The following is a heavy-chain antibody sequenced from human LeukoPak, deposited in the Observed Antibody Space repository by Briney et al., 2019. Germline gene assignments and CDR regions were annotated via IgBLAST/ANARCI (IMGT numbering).Heavy chain of an antibody. D-gene: IGHD1-26*01. CDR3: ANQYSGSYFGYFDY. V-gene: IGHV3-23*01. CDR2: ISGSGGST. CDR1: GFTFSSYA. Sequence: GGSLRLSCAASGFTFSSYAMSWVRQAPGKGLEWVSAISGSGGSTYYADSVKGRFTISRDNSKNTLYLQMNSLRAEDTAVYCCANQYSGSYFGYFDYWGQGTLVTVSS. J-gene: IGHJ4*02.